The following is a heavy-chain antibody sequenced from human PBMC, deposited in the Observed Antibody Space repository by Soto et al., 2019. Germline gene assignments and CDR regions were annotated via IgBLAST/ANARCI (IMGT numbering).Heavy chain of an antibody. CDR3: ARTPIFIGITMVRGAEDYYYMDV. CDR2: ISAYNGNT. Sequence: QVQLVQSGAEVKKPGASVKVSCKASGYTFTSYGISWVRQAPGQGLEWMGWISAYNGNTNYAQKLQGRVTMTTDTSTSTAYMELRSLRSDDTAVYYCARTPIFIGITMVRGAEDYYYMDVWGKGTTVTVSS. J-gene: IGHJ6*03. CDR1: GYTFTSYG. D-gene: IGHD3-10*01. V-gene: IGHV1-18*01.